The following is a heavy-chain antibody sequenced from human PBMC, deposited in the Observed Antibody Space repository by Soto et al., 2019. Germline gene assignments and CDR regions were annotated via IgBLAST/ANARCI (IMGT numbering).Heavy chain of an antibody. V-gene: IGHV3-30*18. CDR1: GFTFSSYG. J-gene: IGHJ4*02. CDR2: ISYDGSKK. Sequence: QVQLVESGGGVVQPGRSLRLSCAASGFTFSSYGMHWVRQAPGKGLEWVAVISYDGSKKNYADSVKGRFTISRDNSMNTLYLQMNSLRAEDTAVYYCAKDGLMITFGGVTHWGQGTLVTVSS. D-gene: IGHD3-16*01. CDR3: AKDGLMITFGGVTH.